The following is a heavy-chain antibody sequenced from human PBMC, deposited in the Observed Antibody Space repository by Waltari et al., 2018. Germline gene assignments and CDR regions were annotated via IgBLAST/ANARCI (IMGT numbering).Heavy chain of an antibody. CDR1: GGSISGGYD. D-gene: IGHD3-16*01. CDR2: IHPSGGST. Sequence: QVQLQESGPGLVQPSETLFLTCAVSGGSISGGYDWTWIRQPPGKGLEWIGYIHPSGGSTQYKPSLKNRVTISKDTSKNQFSLELPSVTAADTAVYYCARASWDDYRSFDYWGQGALVTVSS. J-gene: IGHJ4*02. CDR3: ARASWDDYRSFDY. V-gene: IGHV4-38-2*01.